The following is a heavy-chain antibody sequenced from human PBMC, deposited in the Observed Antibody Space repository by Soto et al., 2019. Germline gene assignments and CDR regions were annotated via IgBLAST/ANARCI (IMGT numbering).Heavy chain of an antibody. Sequence: QVQLVQSGAEVKKPGASVKVSCKASGYTFTSYDISWVRQAPGQGLERVGCMTRNSGDTGYAQTFQGRGTLTSDTSRSTDYMELISLTSEDTAVYYCARNLYNTGSFEHWGQGTQVTGSS. CDR3: ARNLYNTGSFEH. V-gene: IGHV1-8*02. D-gene: IGHD1-20*01. CDR1: GYTFTSYD. CDR2: MTRNSGDT. J-gene: IGHJ4*02.